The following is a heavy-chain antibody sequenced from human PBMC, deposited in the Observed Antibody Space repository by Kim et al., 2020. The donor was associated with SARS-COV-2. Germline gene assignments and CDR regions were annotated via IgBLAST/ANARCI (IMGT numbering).Heavy chain of an antibody. J-gene: IGHJ3*02. CDR3: TTDGPI. CDR2: TDGGTT. V-gene: IGHV3-15*01. Sequence: TDGGTTDYAAPVKGRFTISRDDSKNTLYLQMNSLKTEDTAVYYCTTDGPIWGQGTMVTVSS.